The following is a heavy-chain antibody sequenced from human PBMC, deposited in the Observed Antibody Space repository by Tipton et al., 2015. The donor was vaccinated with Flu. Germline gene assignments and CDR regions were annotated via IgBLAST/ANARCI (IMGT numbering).Heavy chain of an antibody. V-gene: IGHV4-34*01. J-gene: IGHJ4*02. CDR3: ARGLLRITMVRGVGGFDY. CDR2: INHSGST. CDR1: GGSFSGYY. Sequence: LSLTCAVYGGSFSGYYWSWIRQPPGKGLEWIGEINHSGSTNYNPSLKSRVTISVDTSKNQFSLKLSSVTAADTAVYYCARGLLRITMVRGVGGFDYWGQGTLVTVSS. D-gene: IGHD3-10*01.